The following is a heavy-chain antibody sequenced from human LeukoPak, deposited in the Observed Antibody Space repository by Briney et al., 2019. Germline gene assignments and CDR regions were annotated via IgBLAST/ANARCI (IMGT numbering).Heavy chain of an antibody. J-gene: IGHJ4*02. CDR1: GFTFSRYT. CDR2: ISSSSSYI. CDR3: ARDLEEHCSGGSCSLFDY. Sequence: GGSLRLSCAASGFTFSRYTMNWVRQAPEKGLEWVSSISSSSSYIYYADSVKGRFTTSRHNAKNSLYLQMNSLRAEDTAVYYCARDLEEHCSGGSCSLFDYWGQGILVTVSS. D-gene: IGHD2-15*01. V-gene: IGHV3-21*01.